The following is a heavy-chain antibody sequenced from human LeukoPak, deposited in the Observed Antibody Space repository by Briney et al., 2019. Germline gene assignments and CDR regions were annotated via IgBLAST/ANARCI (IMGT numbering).Heavy chain of an antibody. D-gene: IGHD3-3*01. CDR2: IYTSGST. V-gene: IGHV4-61*02. J-gene: IGHJ4*02. Sequence: PSETLSLTCTVSGGSISSGSYYWSWIRQPAGKGLEWIGRIYTSGSTNYNPSLKSRVTISVGTSKNQFSLKLSSVTAADTAVYYCARGGDDFWSGYSYFDYWGQGTLVTVSS. CDR1: GGSISSGSYY. CDR3: ARGGDDFWSGYSYFDY.